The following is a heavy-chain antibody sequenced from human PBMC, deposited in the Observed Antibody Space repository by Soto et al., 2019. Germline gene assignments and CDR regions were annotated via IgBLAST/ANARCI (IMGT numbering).Heavy chain of an antibody. CDR1: GGSMISYY. J-gene: IGHJ5*02. V-gene: IGHV4-59*01. D-gene: IGHD4-17*01. CDR2: IYYSGST. CDR3: ARLPWADYGGIFDP. Sequence: SETLSLTCTVSGGSMISYYWSWIRQPPGSGLEWIGYIYYSGSTNYNHSLKSRVTISVDTSKNQFSLRLTSVTAADTAVYYWARLPWADYGGIFDPWGQGTLVTVSS.